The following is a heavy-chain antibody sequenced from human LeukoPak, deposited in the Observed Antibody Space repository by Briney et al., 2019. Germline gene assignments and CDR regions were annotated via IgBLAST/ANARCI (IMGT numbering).Heavy chain of an antibody. V-gene: IGHV4-61*02. J-gene: IGHJ5*02. CDR1: GGSISSGSYY. Sequence: PSETLSLTCTVSGGSISSGSYYWSWIRQPAGKGLEWLGRIYTSGSTNYNPSLKSRVTISVDTSKNQFSLKLSSVTAADTAVYYCARDSAVTTLTNWFDPWGQGTLVTVSS. CDR3: ARDSAVTTLTNWFDP. CDR2: IYTSGST. D-gene: IGHD4-17*01.